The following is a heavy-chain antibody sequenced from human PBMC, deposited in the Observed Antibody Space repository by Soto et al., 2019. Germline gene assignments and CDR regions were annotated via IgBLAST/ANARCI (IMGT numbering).Heavy chain of an antibody. J-gene: IGHJ5*02. CDR2: INHSGST. CDR3: ARVLPPIVVVPAAIRGWFDP. D-gene: IGHD2-2*01. CDR1: GGSFSGYY. Sequence: QVQLQQWGAGLLKPAETLSLTCAVYGGSFSGYYWSWIRQPPGKGLEWIGEINHSGSTNYNPSLKSRVTISVDTSKNQFSLKLSSVTAADTAVYYCARVLPPIVVVPAAIRGWFDPWGQGTLVTVSS. V-gene: IGHV4-34*01.